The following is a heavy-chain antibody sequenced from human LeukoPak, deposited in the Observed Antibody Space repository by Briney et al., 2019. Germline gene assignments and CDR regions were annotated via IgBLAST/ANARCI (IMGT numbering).Heavy chain of an antibody. V-gene: IGHV5-51*01. D-gene: IGHD3-22*01. Sequence: GESLKISCKGSGYSFTSYWIGWVRQMPGKGLEWMGIIYPGDSDTRYSPSFQGQVTISADKSISTAYLQWSSLKASDTAMYYCATPPQTFYDSSGYPYYYYGMDVWGQGTTVTVSS. CDR2: IYPGDSDT. CDR3: ATPPQTFYDSSGYPYYYYGMDV. CDR1: GYSFTSYW. J-gene: IGHJ6*02.